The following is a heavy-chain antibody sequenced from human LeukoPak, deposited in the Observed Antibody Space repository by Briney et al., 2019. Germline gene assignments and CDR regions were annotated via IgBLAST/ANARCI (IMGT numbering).Heavy chain of an antibody. CDR2: IYNSGST. J-gene: IGHJ5*02. Sequence: SETLSLTCTVSGGSISSYYWSWIRQPPGKGLEWIGRIYNSGSTNYNPSLKSRVTISVDTSKNQFSLKLSSVTAADTAVYYCARAHAYGDFRYWFDPWGQGTLVSVSS. CDR3: ARAHAYGDFRYWFDP. D-gene: IGHD4-17*01. V-gene: IGHV4-4*07. CDR1: GGSISSYY.